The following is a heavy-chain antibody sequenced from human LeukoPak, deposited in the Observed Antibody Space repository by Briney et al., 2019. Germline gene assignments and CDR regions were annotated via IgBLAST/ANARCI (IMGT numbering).Heavy chain of an antibody. V-gene: IGHV1-18*01. CDR1: GYTFTSYG. CDR2: ISAYNGNT. J-gene: IGHJ6*02. D-gene: IGHD1-14*01. CDR3: ARDRKHTRHSYGMDV. Sequence: GASVKVSCKASGYTFTSYGISWVRQAPGQGLEWMGWISAYNGNTNYAQKLQGRVTMTTDTSTSTAYMELRSLRSDDTAVYYCARDRKHTRHSYGMDVWGQGTTVTVSS.